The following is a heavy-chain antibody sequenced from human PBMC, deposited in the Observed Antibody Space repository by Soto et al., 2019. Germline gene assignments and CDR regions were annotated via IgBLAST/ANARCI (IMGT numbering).Heavy chain of an antibody. Sequence: QVQLVESGGGLVKPGGSLRLSCAASGFTFSDYYMSWIRQAPGKGLEWVSYISSGGSPIYYRDSVKGRFTISRDNAEKSLYLQMNSLRAEDTAVYYCARDPRYCRGGICYSAGEDHYYYYMDVWGKGTTVTVSS. J-gene: IGHJ6*03. V-gene: IGHV3-11*01. CDR2: ISSGGSPI. CDR3: ARDPRYCRGGICYSAGEDHYYYYMDV. CDR1: GFTFSDYY. D-gene: IGHD2-15*01.